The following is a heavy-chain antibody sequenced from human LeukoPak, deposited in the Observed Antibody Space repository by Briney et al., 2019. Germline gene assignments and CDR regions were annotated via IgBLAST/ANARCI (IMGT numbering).Heavy chain of an antibody. CDR3: ARGPRSSGWYSDAFDI. D-gene: IGHD6-19*01. Sequence: GGSLRLSCAASGFTFSSYAMHWVRQAPGKGLEWVAFISYDGSNKYYADSVKGRFTISRDNSKNTLYLQMNSLRAEDTAVYYCARGPRSSGWYSDAFDIWGQGTMVTVSS. V-gene: IGHV3-30*04. CDR1: GFTFSSYA. J-gene: IGHJ3*02. CDR2: ISYDGSNK.